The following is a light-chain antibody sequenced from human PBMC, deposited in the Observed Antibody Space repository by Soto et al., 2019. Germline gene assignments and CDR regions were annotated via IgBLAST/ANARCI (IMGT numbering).Light chain of an antibody. CDR1: TSNIGAPYD. V-gene: IGLV1-40*01. J-gene: IGLJ1*01. Sequence: QSVLTQPPSVSGSPGQRVSISCTGSTSNIGAPYDVHWYQHLPGTAPKLLIYGDKNRPSGVPDRFSGSKSGTSASLAITRLHAEDEADYYCQSYDISLHNYVFGTGTKVTVL. CDR2: GDK. CDR3: QSYDISLHNYV.